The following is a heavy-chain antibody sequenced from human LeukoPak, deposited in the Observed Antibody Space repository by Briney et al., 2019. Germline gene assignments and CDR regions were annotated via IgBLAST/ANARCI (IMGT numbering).Heavy chain of an antibody. CDR3: ARGGITGTTRGPTRLNDAFDI. CDR2: INPNSGGT. Sequence: GASVKVPCKASGYTFTGYYMHWVRQAPGQGLEWMGWINPNSGGTNYAQKFQGWVTMTRDTSISTAYMELSRLRSDDTAVYYCARGGITGTTRGPTRLNDAFDIWGQGTMVTVSS. CDR1: GYTFTGYY. V-gene: IGHV1-2*04. J-gene: IGHJ3*02. D-gene: IGHD1-20*01.